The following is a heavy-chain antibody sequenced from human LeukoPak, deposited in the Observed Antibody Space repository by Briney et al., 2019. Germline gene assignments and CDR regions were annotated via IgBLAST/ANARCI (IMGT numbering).Heavy chain of an antibody. V-gene: IGHV4-34*01. D-gene: IGHD3-9*01. CDR1: GGSFSGYY. CDR3: ARRSRHYDILTGYFRN. J-gene: IGHJ4*02. CDR2: INHSGSN. Sequence: SETLSLTCAVYGGSFSGYYWSWIRQPPGKGMEWIGEINHSGSNNYNTSLTSRGTISVDTSKNPFSLKLSSVTAADTAVYYCARRSRHYDILTGYFRNWGQGTLVTVSS.